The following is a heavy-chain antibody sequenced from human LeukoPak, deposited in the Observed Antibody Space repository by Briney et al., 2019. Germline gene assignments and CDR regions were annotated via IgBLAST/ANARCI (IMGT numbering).Heavy chain of an antibody. V-gene: IGHV4-34*01. D-gene: IGHD6-19*01. CDR2: INHSGST. CDR3: ARGRIAVAGRGAYYYYGMDV. Sequence: SETLSLTCAVYGGSLSGYYWSWIRQPPGKGLEWIGEINHSGSTNYNPSLKSRVTISVDTSKNQFSLKLSSVTAADTAVYYCARGRIAVAGRGAYYYYGMDVWGQGTTVTVSS. CDR1: GGSLSGYY. J-gene: IGHJ6*02.